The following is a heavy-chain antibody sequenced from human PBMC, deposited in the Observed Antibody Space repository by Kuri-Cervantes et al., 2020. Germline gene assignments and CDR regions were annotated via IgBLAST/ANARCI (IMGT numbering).Heavy chain of an antibody. CDR3: ARDSGEGGDDFWSGYHTGGAFDI. CDR1: GFKFEDFA. J-gene: IGHJ3*02. D-gene: IGHD3-3*01. CDR2: ISWNNGII. V-gene: IGHV3-9*01. Sequence: SLKISCAASGFKFEDFAMHWVRQAPGKGLEWVSGISWNNGIIGYGDSVKARFTISRDNAKTSLYLQMNSLRPEDTAVYYCARDSGEGGDDFWSGYHTGGAFDIWGQGTMVTVSS.